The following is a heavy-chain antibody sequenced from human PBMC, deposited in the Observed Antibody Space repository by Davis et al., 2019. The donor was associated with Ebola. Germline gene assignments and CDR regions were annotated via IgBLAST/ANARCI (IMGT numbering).Heavy chain of an antibody. CDR2: ISSSSSYT. J-gene: IGHJ6*02. CDR3: ARGGITMMVGPRDYYYGLDV. Sequence: GGSLRLSCAASGFTFSAYYMSWIRQAPGKGLEWVSYISSSSSYTNYADSVKGRFTISRDNAKNSLYLQMNSLRAEDTAVYYCARGGITMMVGPRDYYYGLDVWGQGTTVTVSS. CDR1: GFTFSAYY. D-gene: IGHD3-22*01. V-gene: IGHV3-11*06.